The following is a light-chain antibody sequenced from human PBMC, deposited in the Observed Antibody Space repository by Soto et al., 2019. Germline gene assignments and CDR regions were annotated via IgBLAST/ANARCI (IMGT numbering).Light chain of an antibody. CDR2: DAS. CDR3: HQYNDWPYT. V-gene: IGKV3-15*01. CDR1: QSVSSN. J-gene: IGKJ2*01. Sequence: EIVVTQSPATLSVSPGERATLSCRASQSVSSNLAWYQQKPGQAPRLLIYDASTRATGIPARFSGSGSGTELTLTISSPQSEDFAVYYCHQYNDWPYTFGQGTKLEIK.